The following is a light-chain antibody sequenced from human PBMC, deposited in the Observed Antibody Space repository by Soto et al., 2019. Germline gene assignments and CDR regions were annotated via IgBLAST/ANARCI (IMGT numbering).Light chain of an antibody. CDR3: QKYDSAPWT. Sequence: DIQMTQSPSSLSASVRDRVTITCRASQGISNYLAWYQQKPGKVPKLLIYAASTLQSGVPSRFSGSGSGTDFSRNISSLQPEDVATYYCQKYDSAPWTFGQGTKVEIK. J-gene: IGKJ1*01. CDR2: AAS. V-gene: IGKV1-27*01. CDR1: QGISNY.